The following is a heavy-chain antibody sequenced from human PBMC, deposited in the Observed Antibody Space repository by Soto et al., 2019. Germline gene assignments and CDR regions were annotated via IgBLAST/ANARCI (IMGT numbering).Heavy chain of an antibody. J-gene: IGHJ4*02. D-gene: IGHD2-15*01. V-gene: IGHV4-31*03. CDR1: GGSISSGNYY. Sequence: QVQLQESGPGLVKPSQTLSLTCTVSGGSISSGNYYWSWIRQHPGKGLEWIGYIFYSGSTYYNPSIKRRVTIAVDTSKNQFSLKLSSVTAADTAVYYCARGGSGDIVVVAAIDYWGQGTLVTVSS. CDR2: IFYSGST. CDR3: ARGGSGDIVVVAAIDY.